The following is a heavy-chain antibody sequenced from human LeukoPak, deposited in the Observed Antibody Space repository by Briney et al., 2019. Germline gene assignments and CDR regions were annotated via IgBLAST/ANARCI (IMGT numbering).Heavy chain of an antibody. V-gene: IGHV3-64D*06. CDR3: VKFWGVSGSYPW. CDR2: ISSNGGST. J-gene: IGHJ4*02. Sequence: PGGSLRLSCSASGFTFNSYAMHWVRQAPGKGLEYVSAISSNGGSTYYADSVKGRFTISRDNSKNTLYLQMSSLRAEDTAVYYCVKFWGVSGSYPWWGQGTLVTVSS. D-gene: IGHD1-26*01. CDR1: GFTFNSYA.